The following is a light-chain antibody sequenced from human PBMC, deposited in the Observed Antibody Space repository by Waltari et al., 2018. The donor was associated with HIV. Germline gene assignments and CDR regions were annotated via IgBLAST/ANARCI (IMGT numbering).Light chain of an antibody. J-gene: IGKJ1*01. V-gene: IGKV1-5*03. CDR2: RAS. CDR3: QQSDGGSRT. Sequence: DIQMTQSPSTLSASIGDRVTITCRASQSIATSLAWYQQKPGKSPKLLIYRASNLEPGVPPRFSGSGSGTEFSLTINALQADDFATYYCQQSDGGSRTFGQGTTV. CDR1: QSIATS.